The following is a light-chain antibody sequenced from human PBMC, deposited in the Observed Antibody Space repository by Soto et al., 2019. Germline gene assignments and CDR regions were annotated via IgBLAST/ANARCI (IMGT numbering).Light chain of an antibody. Sequence: EVVMRQSPATLFVSPGEGATLSCRASQGIGDTLAWHQHKPGQTPRLLIYDTSTRATGVPTRFSGSRSGAEFTLTINSLQSEDFAVYYCQPYNNWPLTFGGGTKVDIK. CDR3: QPYNNWPLT. J-gene: IGKJ4*01. V-gene: IGKV3-15*01. CDR1: QGIGDT. CDR2: DTS.